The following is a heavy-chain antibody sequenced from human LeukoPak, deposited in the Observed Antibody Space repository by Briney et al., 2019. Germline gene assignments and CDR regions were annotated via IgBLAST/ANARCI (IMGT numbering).Heavy chain of an antibody. CDR1: GYTFTSYY. V-gene: IGHV1-46*01. CDR2: INPSGGST. D-gene: IGHD2-15*01. CDR3: ARDFGPYCSGGSCYSGAFDI. Sequence: ASVKVSCKASGYTFTSYYMHWVRQAPGQGLEWMGIINPSGGSTSYAQKFQGRVTMTRDMSTSTVYMELSSLRSEDTAVYYCARDFGPYCSGGSCYSGAFDIWGQGTMVTVSS. J-gene: IGHJ3*02.